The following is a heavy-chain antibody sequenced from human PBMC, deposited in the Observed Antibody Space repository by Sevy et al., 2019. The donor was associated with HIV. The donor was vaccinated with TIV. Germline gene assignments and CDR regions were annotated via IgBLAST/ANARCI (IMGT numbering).Heavy chain of an antibody. D-gene: IGHD3-3*02. Sequence: GGSLRLSCAASGFTFNTYAMHWVRQAPGKGLEWVAVISYDGNNNYYADSVKGRFTISRDNSKNTLYLQMNSLRGEDTAVYYCARDTFLEWYVDLWGQGALVTVSS. CDR3: ARDTFLEWYVDL. J-gene: IGHJ5*02. CDR1: GFTFNTYA. V-gene: IGHV3-30-3*01. CDR2: ISYDGNNN.